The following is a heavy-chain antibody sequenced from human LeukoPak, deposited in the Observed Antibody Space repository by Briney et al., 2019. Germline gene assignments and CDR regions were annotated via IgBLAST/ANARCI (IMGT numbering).Heavy chain of an antibody. D-gene: IGHD2-2*02. CDR2: ISSSGSTI. V-gene: IGHV3-11*04. Sequence: GGSLRLSCAASGFIINDYYMTWIRQAPGKGLEWVSYISSSGSTIYHADSVKGRFTISRDNAKNSLFLQMNSLRADDTGVYYCARDGYCSSTSCHIYFQHWGQGTLVTVSS. CDR3: ARDGYCSSTSCHIYFQH. CDR1: GFIINDYY. J-gene: IGHJ1*01.